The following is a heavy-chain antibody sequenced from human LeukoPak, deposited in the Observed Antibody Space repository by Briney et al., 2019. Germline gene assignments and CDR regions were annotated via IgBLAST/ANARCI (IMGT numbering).Heavy chain of an antibody. CDR2: LNRDGGIT. CDR1: VYMYRKYW. CDR3: ISDSEGRSGGDY. Sequence: GVSLRLSCAVSVYMYRKYWTHCATRAPGRARVWVSRLNRDGGITTYADSVKGRFTISRDNAKNMLYLQLNSLRAEDTAVYYCISDSEGRSGGDYWGQGTLVTVSS. D-gene: IGHD3-10*01. J-gene: IGHJ4*02. V-gene: IGHV3-74*03.